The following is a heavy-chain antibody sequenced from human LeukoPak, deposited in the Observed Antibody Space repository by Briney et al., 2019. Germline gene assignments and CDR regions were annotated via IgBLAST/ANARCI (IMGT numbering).Heavy chain of an antibody. CDR2: IYHSGST. D-gene: IGHD4-23*01. CDR3: ARGGGYGGNDAFDI. V-gene: IGHV4-38-2*02. CDR1: GYSISSGYY. Sequence: SETLSLTCTVSGYSISSGYYWGWIRQPPGEGLEWIGSIYHSGSTYYNPSLKSRVTISVDTSKNQFSLKPSSVTAADTAVYYCARGGGYGGNDAFDIWGQGTMVTVSS. J-gene: IGHJ3*02.